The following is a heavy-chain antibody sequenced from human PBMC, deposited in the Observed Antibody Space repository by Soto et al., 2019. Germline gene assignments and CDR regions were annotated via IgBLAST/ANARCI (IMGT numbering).Heavy chain of an antibody. J-gene: IGHJ6*02. CDR1: GYTFTSYG. CDR3: ARERVAQYYYYGMDV. D-gene: IGHD2-15*01. V-gene: IGHV1-18*04. Sequence: ASVKVSCKASGYTFTSYGISWVRQAPGQGLEWMGWISAYNGNTNYAQKLQGRVTMTTDTSTSTAYMELRSLRSDDTAVYYCARERVAQYYYYGMDVWGQGTTVTVSS. CDR2: ISAYNGNT.